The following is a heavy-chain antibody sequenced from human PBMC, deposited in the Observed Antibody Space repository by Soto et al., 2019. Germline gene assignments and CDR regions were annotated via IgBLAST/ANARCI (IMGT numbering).Heavy chain of an antibody. J-gene: IGHJ5*02. Sequence: SETLSLTCAVYGGSFSGYYWSWIRQPPGKGLEWIGEINHSGSTNYNPSLKSRVTISVDTSKNQFSLKLGSVTAADTAVYYCARAGQYQLLMGNWFDPWGQGTLVTV. D-gene: IGHD2-2*01. CDR2: INHSGST. CDR3: ARAGQYQLLMGNWFDP. V-gene: IGHV4-34*01. CDR1: GGSFSGYY.